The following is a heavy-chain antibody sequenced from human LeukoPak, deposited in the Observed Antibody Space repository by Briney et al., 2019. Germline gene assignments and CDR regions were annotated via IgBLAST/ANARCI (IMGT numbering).Heavy chain of an antibody. D-gene: IGHD6-19*01. CDR2: ISGSGGST. Sequence: GGSLRLSCAASGFTFSSYAMSWVRQAPGKGLEWVSAISGSGGSTYYADSVKGRFTISRDNAKNSLYLQMNSLRAEDTAVYYCATLPPVAGVDYWGQGTLVTVSS. J-gene: IGHJ4*02. V-gene: IGHV3-23*01. CDR1: GFTFSSYA. CDR3: ATLPPVAGVDY.